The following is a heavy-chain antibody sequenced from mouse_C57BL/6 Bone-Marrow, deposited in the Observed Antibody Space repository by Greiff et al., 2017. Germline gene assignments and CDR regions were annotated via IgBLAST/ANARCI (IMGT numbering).Heavy chain of an antibody. CDR2: IDPSDSYT. D-gene: IGHD3-3*01. Sequence: QVQLQQPGAELVRPGTSVKLSCKASGYTFTSYWMHWVKQRPGQGLEWIGVIDPSDSYTNYNQKFKGKAKLTVDTSSSTAYMQLSSLTSEDSAVYCCASGDLWGQGTTLTVSS. V-gene: IGHV1-59*01. CDR1: GYTFTSYW. CDR3: ASGDL. J-gene: IGHJ2*01.